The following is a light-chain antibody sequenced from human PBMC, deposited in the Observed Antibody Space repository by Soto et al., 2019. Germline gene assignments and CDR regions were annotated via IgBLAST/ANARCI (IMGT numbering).Light chain of an antibody. CDR3: QQYGGSPRT. J-gene: IGKJ2*01. Sequence: EIVLTQSPGTLSLSPGERATLSCRASQSVSSSHLAWYQQKPGQAPRLLIYGASFRATGIPDRFSGSASGTDFTLTISRLEPEDFVVYYCQQYGGSPRTFGQGTKLEIK. V-gene: IGKV3-20*01. CDR1: QSVSSSH. CDR2: GAS.